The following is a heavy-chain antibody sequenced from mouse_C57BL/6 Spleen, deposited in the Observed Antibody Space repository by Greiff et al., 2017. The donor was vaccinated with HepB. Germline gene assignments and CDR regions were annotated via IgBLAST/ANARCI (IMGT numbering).Heavy chain of an antibody. Sequence: VKLQESGAELMKPGASVKLSCKATGYTFTGYWIEWVKQRPGHGLEWIGEILPGSGSTNYNEKFKGKATFTADTSSNTAYMQLSSLTTEDSAIYYCARGGSSPEFAYWGQGTLVTVSA. J-gene: IGHJ3*01. D-gene: IGHD1-1*01. CDR3: ARGGSSPEFAY. CDR2: ILPGSGST. V-gene: IGHV1-9*01. CDR1: GYTFTGYW.